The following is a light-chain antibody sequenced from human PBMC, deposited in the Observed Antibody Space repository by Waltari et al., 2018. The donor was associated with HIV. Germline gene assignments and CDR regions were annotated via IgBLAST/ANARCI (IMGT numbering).Light chain of an antibody. J-gene: IGKJ1*01. CDR1: QNINKY. Sequence: DIQMTQSPSTLSASVVDRVTLTCRASQNINKYLAWYQQKPGKAPNLLIYKASSLESGVPSRFSGSGSGTDFTLTISSLQPDDFATYYCQQYNTYPRTFGQGTKVEIK. CDR2: KAS. V-gene: IGKV1-5*03. CDR3: QQYNTYPRT.